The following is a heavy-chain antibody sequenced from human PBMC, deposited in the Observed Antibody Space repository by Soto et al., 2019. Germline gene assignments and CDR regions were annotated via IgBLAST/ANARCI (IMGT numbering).Heavy chain of an antibody. J-gene: IGHJ4*02. V-gene: IGHV3-30*18. CDR2: ISYDGSNK. Sequence: QVQLVESGGGVVQPGRSLRLSCAASGFTFSSYGMHWVRQAPGKGLEWVAVISYDGSNKYYADSVKGRFTISRDNSKNTLYLQMNSLRAEDTAVYYCAKAQGYYFDYWGQGTLVTVSS. CDR1: GFTFSSYG. CDR3: AKAQGYYFDY.